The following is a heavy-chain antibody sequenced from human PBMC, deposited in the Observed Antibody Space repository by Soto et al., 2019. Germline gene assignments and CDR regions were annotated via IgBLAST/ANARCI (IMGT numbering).Heavy chain of an antibody. CDR1: GCTFSSYA. D-gene: IGHD3-10*01. CDR3: ARAMYGSGSYDH. Sequence: SVRVSCKASGCTFSSYAISWVRQAPGQGLEWMGGIIPIFGPANYEQKFQGRVTITADESTSTAYMELSSLRSEDTAVYYCARAMYGSGSYDHWGQGTVVTVSS. V-gene: IGHV1-69*13. J-gene: IGHJ4*02. CDR2: IIPIFGPA.